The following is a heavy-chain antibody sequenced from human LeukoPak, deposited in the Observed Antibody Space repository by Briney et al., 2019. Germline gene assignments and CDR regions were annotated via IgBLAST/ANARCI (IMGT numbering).Heavy chain of an antibody. CDR1: GFTFSSYA. V-gene: IGHV3-30-3*01. D-gene: IGHD5-12*01. CDR2: ISYDGSNK. Sequence: GGSLRLSCAASGFTFSSYAMHWVRQAPGKGLEWVAVISYDGSNKYYADSVKGRFTISRDNSKNTLYLQMNSLRAEDTAVYYYARRRGYSGYDLDYWGQGTLVTVSS. CDR3: ARRRGYSGYDLDY. J-gene: IGHJ4*02.